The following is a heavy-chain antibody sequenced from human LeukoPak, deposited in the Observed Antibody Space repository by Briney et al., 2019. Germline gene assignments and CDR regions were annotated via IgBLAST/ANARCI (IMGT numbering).Heavy chain of an antibody. Sequence: GGSLRLSCAASGNYWMHWVRQAPGKGLVWVSHINSDGSWTSYADSVKGRFTISKDNAKNTVYLQTNSLRAEDTAVYYCVSFYETYWGRGTLVTVSS. CDR3: VSFYETY. CDR2: INSDGSWT. V-gene: IGHV3-74*01. J-gene: IGHJ4*02. CDR1: GNYW. D-gene: IGHD2/OR15-2a*01.